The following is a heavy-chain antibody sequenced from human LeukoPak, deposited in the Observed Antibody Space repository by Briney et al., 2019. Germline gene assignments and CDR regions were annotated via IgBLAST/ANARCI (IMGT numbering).Heavy chain of an antibody. CDR1: RGTFSSYV. Sequence: SVKVSCMASRGTFSSYVISWVRQAPGQGLEWMGGIIPIFGTANYAQKFQGRVTITTDESTSTAYMELSSLRSEDTAVYYCARGSQDSSGYYYVGFDYWGQGTLVTVSS. J-gene: IGHJ4*02. D-gene: IGHD3-22*01. CDR3: ARGSQDSSGYYYVGFDY. CDR2: IIPIFGTA. V-gene: IGHV1-69*05.